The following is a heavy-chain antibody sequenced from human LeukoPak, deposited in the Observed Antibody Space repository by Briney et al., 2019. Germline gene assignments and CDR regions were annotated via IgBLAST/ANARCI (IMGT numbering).Heavy chain of an antibody. CDR1: GYIFTRDA. CDR3: ARRSMVQHMDV. V-gene: IGHV7-4-1*02. J-gene: IGHJ6*03. CDR2: IDTNTGNP. D-gene: IGHD3-10*01. Sequence: ASVKVSCKASGYIFTRDAMNWVRQAPGQGLEYMGWIDTNTGNPTYAQGFTGRFVFSLDTSVSTAYLQISSLKAEDTAVYYCARRSMVQHMDVWGNGTTVTVSS.